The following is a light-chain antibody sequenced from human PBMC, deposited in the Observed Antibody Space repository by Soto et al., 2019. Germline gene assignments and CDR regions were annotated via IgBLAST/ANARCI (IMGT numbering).Light chain of an antibody. V-gene: IGKV3-15*01. CDR2: YAS. CDR1: QSVRNN. J-gene: IGKJ5*01. Sequence: EIMMTQSPATLSVSPGERATLSCRASQSVRNNLAWYQQKPGQAPRLLIYYASTRATGIPARFSGSGSGTEFTLTISSLQSEDFALSYGRQYNTWPPITFGQGTRLEIK. CDR3: RQYNTWPPIT.